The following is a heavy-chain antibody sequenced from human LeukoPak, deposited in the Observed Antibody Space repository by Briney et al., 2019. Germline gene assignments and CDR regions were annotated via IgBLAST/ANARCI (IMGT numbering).Heavy chain of an antibody. V-gene: IGHV3-15*01. D-gene: IGHD2-21*02. CDR3: TTVWNCGGDCSDAFDI. CDR2: IKSKTDGGTT. J-gene: IGHJ3*02. Sequence: GGSLRLSCAASGFSFRNAWMSWVRQAPGEGLEWVGRIKSKTDGGTTDYAAPVKGRFTISRDDSKNTLYLQMNSLKTEDTAVYYCTTVWNCGGDCSDAFDIWGQGTMVTVSS. CDR1: GFSFRNAW.